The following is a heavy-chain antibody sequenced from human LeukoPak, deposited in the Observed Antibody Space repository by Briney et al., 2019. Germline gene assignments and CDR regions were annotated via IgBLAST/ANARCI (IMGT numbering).Heavy chain of an antibody. CDR3: ARAPVGGPLRFFDY. CDR2: IHPNSGGT. Sequence: SVKPPCKASGYTFTAYYIHSVRQAPGQGLECMGWIHPNSGGTNFVQKFQGRVTMTRDSSISTAYTEVSSLRSDDTAVYYCARAPVGGPLRFFDYWGQGTLVTVSS. V-gene: IGHV1-2*02. CDR1: GYTFTAYY. D-gene: IGHD3-3*01. J-gene: IGHJ4*02.